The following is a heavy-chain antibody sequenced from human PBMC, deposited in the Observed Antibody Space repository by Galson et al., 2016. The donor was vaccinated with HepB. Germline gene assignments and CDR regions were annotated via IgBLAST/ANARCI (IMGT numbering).Heavy chain of an antibody. CDR1: GFTFSRFW. CDR2: VKPAGSEK. V-gene: IGHV3-7*03. J-gene: IGHJ4*02. CDR3: VKSVDN. Sequence: SLRLSCAASGFTFSRFWMNWVRQAPGTGLEWVGNVKPAGSEKYYVDSVKGRFTISRDNVKNSMYLQINSLRAEDTAGYYCVKSVDNLGQGTLVTVSS.